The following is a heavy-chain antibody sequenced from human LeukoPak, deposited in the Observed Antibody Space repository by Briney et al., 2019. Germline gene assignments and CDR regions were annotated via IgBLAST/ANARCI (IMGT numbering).Heavy chain of an antibody. CDR3: ASSRSLVAAAAPFDY. D-gene: IGHD6-13*01. CDR1: GYSFTSYW. V-gene: IGHV5-51*01. J-gene: IGHJ4*02. CDR2: IYPGDSDT. Sequence: GESLKISCKGSGYSFTSYWIGWVRQMPGKGLEWMGIIYPGDSDTRYSPSFQGQVTISADKSISTAYLQWSSLKASDTAMYYCASSRSLVAAAAPFDYWGQGTLVTVSS.